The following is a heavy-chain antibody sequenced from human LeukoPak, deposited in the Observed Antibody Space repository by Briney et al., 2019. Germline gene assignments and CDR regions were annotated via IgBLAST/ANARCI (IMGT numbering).Heavy chain of an antibody. D-gene: IGHD2/OR15-2a*01. CDR3: ARLLGTTDDAFDI. Sequence: GFTXXNACXNWVRQAPGKGLEWVSSISSSSSYIYYADSVKGRFTISRDNAKNSLYLQMNSLRAEDTAVYYCARLLGTTDDAFDIWGQGTMVTVSS. J-gene: IGHJ3*02. V-gene: IGHV3-21*01. CDR2: ISSSSSYI. CDR1: GFTXXNAC.